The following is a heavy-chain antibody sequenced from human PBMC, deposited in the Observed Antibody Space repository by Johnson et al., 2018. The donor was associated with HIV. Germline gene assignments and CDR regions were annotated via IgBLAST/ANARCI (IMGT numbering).Heavy chain of an antibody. CDR3: AREQATLWFRASGAAFNI. CDR2: INWNGGST. Sequence: VQLVESGGGVVRPGGSLRLSCVASGFTFDDYGMTWVRQAPGKGLEWVSGINWNGGSTGYADSVKGRFTISRDNAKNSLYVQMNSLRAEDTALYYCAREQATLWFRASGAAFNIWGQGTTVTVSS. D-gene: IGHD3-10*01. V-gene: IGHV3-20*04. J-gene: IGHJ3*02. CDR1: GFTFDDYG.